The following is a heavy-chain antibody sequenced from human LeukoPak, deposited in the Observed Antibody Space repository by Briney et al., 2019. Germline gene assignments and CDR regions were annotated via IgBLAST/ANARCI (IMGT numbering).Heavy chain of an antibody. V-gene: IGHV4-4*02. Sequence: SETLSLTCAVSGGSISSSNWWSWVRQPPGKGLEWIGEIYHSGSTNYNPSLKSRVTISVDKSKNQFSLKLSSVTAADTAVYYCARDGRGLGQYYYGMDVWGQGTTVTVSS. J-gene: IGHJ6*02. CDR3: ARDGRGLGQYYYGMDV. CDR1: GGSISSSNW. D-gene: IGHD3-10*01. CDR2: IYHSGST.